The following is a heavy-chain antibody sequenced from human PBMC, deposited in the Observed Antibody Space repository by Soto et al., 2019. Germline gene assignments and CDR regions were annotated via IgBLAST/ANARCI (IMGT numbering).Heavy chain of an antibody. J-gene: IGHJ4*02. V-gene: IGHV4-34*01. Sequence: HVQLQQWGAGLVKPSETLSLSCAVYGQSFSGHSWAWIRQPPGKGLAWIGEINESGSTYYNPSLKSRVTISTDTSKNPFSRKLSAVSAADTAAYFCARGSGIVALPGEMEDVNYDYWVPGTLVNVSS. CDR2: INESGST. D-gene: IGHD2-21*01. CDR1: GQSFSGHS. CDR3: ARGSGIVALPGEMEDVNYDY.